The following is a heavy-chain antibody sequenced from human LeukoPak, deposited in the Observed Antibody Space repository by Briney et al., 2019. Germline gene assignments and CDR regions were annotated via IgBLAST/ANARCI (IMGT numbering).Heavy chain of an antibody. Sequence: SETLSLTCTVSGESINPYYWNWIRQPAGKGLEWIGHIYKSGSTNYNPSLKSRVTMSLDTSKNQFSLKLRSVTAADTAVYYCARGYYYDSSGYYQDYWGQGTLVTVSS. CDR2: IYKSGST. CDR3: ARGYYYDSSGYYQDY. D-gene: IGHD3-22*01. J-gene: IGHJ4*02. V-gene: IGHV4-4*07. CDR1: GESINPYY.